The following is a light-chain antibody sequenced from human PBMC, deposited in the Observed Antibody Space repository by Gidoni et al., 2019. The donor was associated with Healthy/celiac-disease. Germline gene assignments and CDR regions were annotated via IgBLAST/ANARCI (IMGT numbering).Light chain of an antibody. Sequence: DLVMPQSPLSLPVTPGEPAFISCSSRQSLLHSNGYNYLDWYLQKPGQSPQLLIYLGSNRASGVPDRFSGSGSGTDFTLKISRVEAEDIGVYYCMQALQTPLTFGGGTKVEIK. CDR2: LGS. CDR3: MQALQTPLT. V-gene: IGKV2-28*01. J-gene: IGKJ4*01. CDR1: QSLLHSNGYNY.